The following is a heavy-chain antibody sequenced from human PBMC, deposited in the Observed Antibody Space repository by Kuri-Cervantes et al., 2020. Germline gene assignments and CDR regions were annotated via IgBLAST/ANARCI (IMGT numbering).Heavy chain of an antibody. V-gene: IGHV3-23*01. CDR2: ISGSGGST. J-gene: IGHJ4*02. CDR1: GFTFSSYA. D-gene: IGHD6-13*01. CDR3: AKDRAAAGTYLDY. Sequence: GVLKISCAASGFTFSSYAMSWVRQAPGKGLEWVSAISGSGGSTYYADSVKGRFTISRDNSKNTLYLQMNSLRAEDTAVYYCAKDRAAAGTYLDYWGQGTLVTVSS.